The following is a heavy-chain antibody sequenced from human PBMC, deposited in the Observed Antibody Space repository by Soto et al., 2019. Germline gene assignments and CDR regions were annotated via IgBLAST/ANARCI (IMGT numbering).Heavy chain of an antibody. V-gene: IGHV3-48*01. CDR3: TRDHGYGYGMDV. J-gene: IGHJ6*02. D-gene: IGHD5-12*01. CDR1: GFTFSTYS. CDR2: ITKSSRTI. Sequence: EVQLVESGGGLVQPGVSLRLSCAASGFTFSTYSMYWVRQAPGKGLEWISYITKSSRTIYYADSVKGRFTISRDNAKNSLYLQMNSLRAEDTAVYYCTRDHGYGYGMDVWGQGTTVTVSS.